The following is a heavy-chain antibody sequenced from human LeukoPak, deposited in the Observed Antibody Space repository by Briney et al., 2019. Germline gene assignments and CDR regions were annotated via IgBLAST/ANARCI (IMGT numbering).Heavy chain of an antibody. CDR1: GFTFSGYG. D-gene: IGHD3-9*01. Sequence: TGGSLRLSCAASGFTFSGYGMHWVRQAPGKGLEWVAVIWYDGSNKYYADSVKGRFTISRDNSKNTLYLQMNSLRAEDTAVYYCARGELRYFDWTDYWGQGTLVTVSS. CDR2: IWYDGSNK. J-gene: IGHJ4*02. CDR3: ARGELRYFDWTDY. V-gene: IGHV3-33*01.